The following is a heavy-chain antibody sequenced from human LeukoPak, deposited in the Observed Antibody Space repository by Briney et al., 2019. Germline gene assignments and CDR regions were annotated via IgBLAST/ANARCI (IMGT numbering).Heavy chain of an antibody. J-gene: IGHJ4*02. CDR1: GGSISTYY. CDR3: AREVSGSDYYRAYDY. Sequence: SETLSLTCTISGGSISTYYWSWIRQPAGKGLEWIGRLSSSGTTNYNTSLKSRVTMSVDTSTNQLSLNLTSVTAADTAVYYCAREVSGSDYYRAYDYWGQGTLVTVSS. D-gene: IGHD3-3*01. CDR2: LSSSGTT. V-gene: IGHV4-4*07.